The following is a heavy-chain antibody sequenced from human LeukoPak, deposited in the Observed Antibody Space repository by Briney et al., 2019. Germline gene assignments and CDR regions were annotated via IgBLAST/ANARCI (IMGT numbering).Heavy chain of an antibody. D-gene: IGHD1-26*01. CDR2: INHSGST. V-gene: IGHV4-39*07. J-gene: IGHJ3*02. CDR1: SGSISTSNYY. CDR3: ARGGSYLSAFDI. Sequence: SETLSLTCTASSGSISTSNYYWGWIRQPPGKGLEWIGEINHSGSTNYNPSLKSRVTISVDTSKNQFSLKLSSVTAEDTAVYYCARGGSYLSAFDIWGQGTMVTVSS.